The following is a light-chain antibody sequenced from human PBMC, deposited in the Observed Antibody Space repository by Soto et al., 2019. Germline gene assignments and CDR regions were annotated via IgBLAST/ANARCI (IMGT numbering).Light chain of an antibody. Sequence: EIVLTQSPGTLSLSPGERATLSCRASQSFSSSYLAWYQQKPGQAPRLLIYGASSMATGIPDRFSGSGSGTDFTLTISRLEPEDFAVYYCQQYGSSPWTFGQGTKVEIK. V-gene: IGKV3-20*01. CDR2: GAS. CDR1: QSFSSSY. J-gene: IGKJ1*01. CDR3: QQYGSSPWT.